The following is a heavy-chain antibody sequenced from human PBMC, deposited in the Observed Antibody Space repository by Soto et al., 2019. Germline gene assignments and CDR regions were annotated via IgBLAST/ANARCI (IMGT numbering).Heavy chain of an antibody. V-gene: IGHV1-3*01. CDR2: INPDNGNT. CDR3: ARGIPTGQLDP. D-gene: IGHD2-21*01. Sequence: GSVKVSCKASGYTFTRYTMNWVRQAPGQRLEWMGWINPDNGNTKSSQKFQDRVIITRDTSASTAYMDLSSLRSEDTAVYDGARGIPTGQLDPCGQGSLVTVYS. J-gene: IGHJ5*02. CDR1: GYTFTRYT.